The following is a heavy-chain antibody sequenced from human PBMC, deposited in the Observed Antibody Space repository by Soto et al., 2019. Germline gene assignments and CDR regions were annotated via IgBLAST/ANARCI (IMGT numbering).Heavy chain of an antibody. CDR1: GFTFISYG. D-gene: IGHD5-12*01. V-gene: IGHV3-33*01. CDR3: ARDRDGYNYLFDY. Sequence: QVQLVESGGGVVQPGSSLRLSGAGLGFTFISYGMYWVRRAPGKGREWVAVIWYDGSNKYYADSVKGRFTISRDNSKNTLYLQMNSLRAEDTAVYYCARDRDGYNYLFDYWGQGTLVTVSS. CDR2: IWYDGSNK. J-gene: IGHJ4*02.